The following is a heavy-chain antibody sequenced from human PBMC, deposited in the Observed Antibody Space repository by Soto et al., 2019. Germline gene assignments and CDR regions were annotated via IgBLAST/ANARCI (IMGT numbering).Heavy chain of an antibody. V-gene: IGHV4-31*03. CDR3: ARGGDGLDL. Sequence: QVHLQESGPGLLKPSQTLSLTCSVSGDSLTLGGHYWTWIRQHPGKGLEWIGYIYHSGSTYYSPSLKSRVNISDHTSDNKFSLKLTSVTVADTAVYYCARGGDGLDLWGKGKLVTVSS. CDR1: GDSLTLGGHY. J-gene: IGHJ3*01. CDR2: IYHSGST.